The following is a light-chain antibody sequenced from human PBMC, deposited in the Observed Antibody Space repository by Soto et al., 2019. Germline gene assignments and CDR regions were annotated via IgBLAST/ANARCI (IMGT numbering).Light chain of an antibody. V-gene: IGKV1-5*01. CDR2: DVT. CDR1: QSTTSW. J-gene: IGKJ4*01. Sequence: DIHMTQSPSTLSASVGDRVSITCRASQSTTSWLAWYQQKPGKAPKLLIYDVTSLESGVPSRFSASGSGTEFTLSIDSLQPDDFATYYCQQYNSYPLTFGGGTKVDIK. CDR3: QQYNSYPLT.